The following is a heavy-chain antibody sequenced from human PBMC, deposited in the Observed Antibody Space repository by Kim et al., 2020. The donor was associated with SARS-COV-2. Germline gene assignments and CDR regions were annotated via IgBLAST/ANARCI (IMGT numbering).Heavy chain of an antibody. Sequence: ASVKVSCKASGYSLTKYAMNWVRQGPGQGLEWMGWINTYSGNPAYAQGFSGRFVFSLDTSVNTAYLEIHSLTTDDTAFYYCARDHSPVNSSTHDYWGQGTLVTVSS. J-gene: IGHJ4*02. CDR1: GYSLTKYA. V-gene: IGHV7-4-1*01. CDR3: ARDHSPVNSSTHDY. D-gene: IGHD2-2*01. CDR2: INTYSGNP.